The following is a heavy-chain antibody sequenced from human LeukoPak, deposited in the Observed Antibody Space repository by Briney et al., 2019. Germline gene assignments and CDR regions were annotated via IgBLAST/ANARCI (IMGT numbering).Heavy chain of an antibody. J-gene: IGHJ5*02. D-gene: IGHD2/OR15-2a*01. CDR1: GYSISSGYY. CDR2: IYHSGST. CDR3: AEGGNNSWFDP. V-gene: IGHV4-38-2*01. Sequence: SETLSLTCAVSGYSISSGYYWGWIRQPPGKGLEWIGSIYHSGSTYYNPSLKSRVTISVDTSKNQFSLKLSPVTAADTAVYYCAEGGNNSWFDPWGQGTLVTVSS.